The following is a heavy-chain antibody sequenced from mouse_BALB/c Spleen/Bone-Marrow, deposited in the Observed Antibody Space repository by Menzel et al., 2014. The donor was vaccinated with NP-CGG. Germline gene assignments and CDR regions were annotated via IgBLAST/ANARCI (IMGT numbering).Heavy chain of an antibody. CDR2: ISSGGSYT. D-gene: IGHD2-14*01. J-gene: IGHJ3*01. CDR3: ARHREVRPFSY. V-gene: IGHV5-9-3*01. Sequence: EVKLVESGGGLVKSGGSLKLSCAASGFTFSTYAMSWVRQTPEKRLEWVATISSGGSYTYYPDSVKGRFTISRDNAKNTLYPQMSSLRSEDTAMYYCARHREVRPFSYWGQGTLVTGSA. CDR1: GFTFSTYA.